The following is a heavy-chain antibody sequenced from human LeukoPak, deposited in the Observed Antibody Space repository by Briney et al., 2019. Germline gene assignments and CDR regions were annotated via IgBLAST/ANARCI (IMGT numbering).Heavy chain of an antibody. J-gene: IGHJ6*03. V-gene: IGHV1-18*01. D-gene: IGHD2-15*01. CDR2: ISAYNGNT. CDR3: ARVYDCSGGSCYDNYYYYMDV. Sequence: ASVKVSCKASGYTFTSYGINWVRQAPGQGLEWMGWISAYNGNTNYAQKLQGRVTMTTDTSTSTAYMELRSLRSDDTAVYYCARVYDCSGGSCYDNYYYYMDVWGEGTTVTVSS. CDR1: GYTFTSYG.